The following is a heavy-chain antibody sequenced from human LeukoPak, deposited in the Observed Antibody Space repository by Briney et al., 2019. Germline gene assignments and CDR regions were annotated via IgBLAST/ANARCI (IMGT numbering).Heavy chain of an antibody. CDR2: LYSDGNT. D-gene: IGHD1-14*01. CDR1: GFTVITND. V-gene: IGHV3-53*01. J-gene: IGHJ4*02. Sequence: GESLKIPCAASGFTVITNDMTWVRQAPGKGLEWVAVLYSDGNTKYADSVQGRFTISRDNSKNTLYLEMNSLSPDDTAVYYCARGVEPLAANTLAYWGQGTLVTVSS. CDR3: ARGVEPLAANTLAY.